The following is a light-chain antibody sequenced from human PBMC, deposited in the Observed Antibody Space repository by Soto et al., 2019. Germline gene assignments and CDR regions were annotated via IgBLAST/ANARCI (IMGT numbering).Light chain of an antibody. CDR2: DNN. Sequence: FMLTQPHSVSESPGKTVTISCTRSSGSIASDYVHWYQQRPGSAPTTLIYDNNLRPSGVPDRFSGSIDSSSNSASLTISGLNAEDEADYYCQSYVDPKIFGGGTKLTVL. CDR3: QSYVDPKI. V-gene: IGLV6-57*04. CDR1: SGSIASDY. J-gene: IGLJ2*01.